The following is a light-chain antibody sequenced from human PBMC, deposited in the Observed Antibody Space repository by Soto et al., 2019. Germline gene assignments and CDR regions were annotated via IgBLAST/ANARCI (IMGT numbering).Light chain of an antibody. Sequence: DIQMTQPPSSLSASVGDRVTITCQASQNINNYLNWYQQKPGRAPKLLIYDASNLEAGVPSRFRGSGSGTDFTFTFSRLQPEDIATYYCQQYENLPTFGQGTRLEI. CDR3: QQYENLPT. CDR1: QNINNY. J-gene: IGKJ5*01. V-gene: IGKV1-33*01. CDR2: DAS.